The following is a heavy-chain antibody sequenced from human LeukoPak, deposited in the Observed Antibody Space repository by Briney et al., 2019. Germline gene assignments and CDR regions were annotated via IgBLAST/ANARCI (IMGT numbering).Heavy chain of an antibody. CDR1: GFAFSSYS. CDR3: ARDRWDLLRSVDY. D-gene: IGHD2-15*01. CDR2: IGSTGAYV. V-gene: IGHV3-21*01. Sequence: GGPLRLSCAASGFAFSSYSMNWVRQAPGKGQEWLSSIGSTGAYVFYADSVKGRFTISRDNAKNSLYLQMNSLRAEDTAIYYCARDRWDLLRSVDYWGQGTLVTVSS. J-gene: IGHJ4*02.